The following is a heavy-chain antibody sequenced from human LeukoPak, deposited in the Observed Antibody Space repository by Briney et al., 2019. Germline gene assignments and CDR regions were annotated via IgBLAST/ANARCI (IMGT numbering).Heavy chain of an antibody. V-gene: IGHV3-11*04. CDR2: ISSSGSTI. CDR1: GFTFSDYY. D-gene: IGHD4-23*01. CDR3: ARAPYGGKAIDPYDY. J-gene: IGHJ4*02. Sequence: GGSLRLSCAASGFTFSDYYMSWIRQAPGKGLEWVSYISSSGSTIYYADSVKGRFTISRDNANNSLYLQMNSLRAEDTAVYYCARAPYGGKAIDPYDYWGQGTLVTVSS.